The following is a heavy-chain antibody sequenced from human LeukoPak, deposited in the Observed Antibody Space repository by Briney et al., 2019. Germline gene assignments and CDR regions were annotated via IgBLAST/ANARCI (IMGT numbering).Heavy chain of an antibody. J-gene: IGHJ6*02. CDR2: ISYDGSNK. Sequence: AGGSLRLSCAASGFTFSSYGMHWVRQAPGKGLEWVAVISYDGSNKYYADSVKGRFTISRDNSKNTLYLQMNSLRAEDTAVYYCAKDSRWGSRVYYYYGMDVWGQGTTVTVSS. D-gene: IGHD6-13*01. CDR3: AKDSRWGSRVYYYYGMDV. V-gene: IGHV3-30*18. CDR1: GFTFSSYG.